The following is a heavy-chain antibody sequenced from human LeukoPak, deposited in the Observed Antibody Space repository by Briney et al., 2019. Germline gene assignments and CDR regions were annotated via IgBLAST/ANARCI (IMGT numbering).Heavy chain of an antibody. CDR1: GGSISSGGYY. CDR3: ARVDFRYYYDSSGYRYYFDY. CDR2: IYYSGST. D-gene: IGHD3-22*01. Sequence: SETLSLTCTVSGGSISSGGYYWSWIRQHPGKGLEWIVYIYYSGSTYYNPSLKSRVTISVDTSKNQFSLKLSSVTAADTAVYYCARVDFRYYYDSSGYRYYFDYWGQGTLVTVSS. J-gene: IGHJ4*02. V-gene: IGHV4-31*03.